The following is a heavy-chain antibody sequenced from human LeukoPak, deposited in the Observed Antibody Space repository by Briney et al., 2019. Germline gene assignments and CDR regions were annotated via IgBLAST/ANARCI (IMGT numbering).Heavy chain of an antibody. J-gene: IGHJ6*02. Sequence: GGSLRLSCAASGFTFSNFVMSWVRQAPGKGLEWVASIKQDGSEKYYVDFVKGRFSISRDNAKNSLYLQMNSLGADDTAVYYCAGGTGMDVWGQGTTVTVSS. CDR3: AGGTGMDV. CDR2: IKQDGSEK. CDR1: GFTFSNFV. D-gene: IGHD1-1*01. V-gene: IGHV3-7*05.